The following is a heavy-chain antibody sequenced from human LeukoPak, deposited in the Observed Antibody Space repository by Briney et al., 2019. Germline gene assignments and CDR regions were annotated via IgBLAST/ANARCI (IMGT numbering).Heavy chain of an antibody. CDR3: ARDKRAVAVLSDAFDI. D-gene: IGHD6-19*01. J-gene: IGHJ3*02. CDR1: GFTLSNHA. CDR2: ISGSGGST. V-gene: IGHV3-23*01. Sequence: GRSLRLSCAASGFTLSNHAMIWVRQAPGKGLEWVSAISGSGGSTYYADSVKGRFTISRDNSKDTLYLQMNSLRAEDTAVYYCARDKRAVAVLSDAFDIWGQGTMVTVSS.